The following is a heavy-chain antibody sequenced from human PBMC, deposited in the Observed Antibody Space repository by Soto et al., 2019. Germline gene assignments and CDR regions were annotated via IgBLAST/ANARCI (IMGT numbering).Heavy chain of an antibody. V-gene: IGHV3-7*05. CDR1: GVSFGSDW. J-gene: IGHJ3*02. CDR2: IRKDGSQE. Sequence: DVQLTEPGGGLVQPGGSLRLSCGASGVSFGSDWLAWHRQAPGKGMEWVANIRKDGSQEHYADSVRGRFSVSRDNAKDSLYLQRNSLRLEDTAVDYCTRDANYRDDRAYYDVFDIWGHGTMVTVSS. CDR3: TRDANYRDDRAYYDVFDI. D-gene: IGHD3-16*01.